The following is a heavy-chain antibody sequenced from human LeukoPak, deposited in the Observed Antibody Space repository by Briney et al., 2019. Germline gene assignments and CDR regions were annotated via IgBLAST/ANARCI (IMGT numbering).Heavy chain of an antibody. J-gene: IGHJ4*02. CDR2: IYYSGST. V-gene: IGHV4-59*12. Sequence: PSETLSLTCTVSGGSISSYYWSWIRQPPGKGLEWIGYIYYSGSTNYNPSLKSRVTMSVDTSKNQFSLKLSSVTAADTAVYYCARESLTDRFDYWGQGTLVTVSS. D-gene: IGHD3-16*01. CDR3: ARESLTDRFDY. CDR1: GGSISSYY.